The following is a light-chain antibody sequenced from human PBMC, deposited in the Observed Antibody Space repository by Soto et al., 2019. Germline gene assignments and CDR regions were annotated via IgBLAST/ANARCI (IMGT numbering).Light chain of an antibody. Sequence: QSALTQPASVSGSPGQSITISCTGTRSDIGSYNSIAWYQQYSGKAPTVIIFEVTKWPSGISDRFSGSKSGSTASLTISGLQAEDEADYFCFSYAGDSTWVFGGGTKLTVL. V-gene: IGLV2-23*02. CDR3: FSYAGDSTWV. CDR1: RSDIGSYNS. J-gene: IGLJ3*02. CDR2: EVT.